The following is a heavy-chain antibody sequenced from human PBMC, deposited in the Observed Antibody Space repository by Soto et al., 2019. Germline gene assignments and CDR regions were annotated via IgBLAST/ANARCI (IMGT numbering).Heavy chain of an antibody. D-gene: IGHD3-10*01. V-gene: IGHV5-51*01. CDR3: ARHVPTMVRGVIYDAFAI. CDR1: GYSFTSYW. J-gene: IGHJ3*02. CDR2: IYPGDSDT. Sequence: PGESLKISCKGSGYSFTSYWIGWVRQMPGKGLEWMGIIYPGDSDTRYSPSFQGQVTISADKSISTAYLQWSSLKASDTAMYYCARHVPTMVRGVIYDAFAIWRQGTMVTVSS.